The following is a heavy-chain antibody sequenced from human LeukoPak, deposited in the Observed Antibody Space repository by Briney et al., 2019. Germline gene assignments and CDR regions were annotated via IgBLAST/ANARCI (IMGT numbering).Heavy chain of an antibody. CDR1: GYTFTSYG. J-gene: IGHJ4*02. Sequence: AASVKVSCKASGYTFTSYGISWVRQAPGQGLEWREWIIAYNGNTNYAQKLKGRVTMTTDTSTSTAYVELWSLRYDDTAVYYCARMMDIAVVPAATPFDYWGQGTLVTVSS. D-gene: IGHD2-2*03. CDR3: ARMMDIAVVPAATPFDY. CDR2: IIAYNGNT. V-gene: IGHV1-18*01.